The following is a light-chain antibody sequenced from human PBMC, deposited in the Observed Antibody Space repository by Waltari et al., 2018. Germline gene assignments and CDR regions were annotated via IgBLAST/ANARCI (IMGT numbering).Light chain of an antibody. CDR3: QQRSSWTPHT. CDR1: QSVGNY. V-gene: IGKV3-11*01. Sequence: EIVLTQSPATLSLSPGETDTLSCRASQSVGNYLAWYQQKPGQAPSLLRYDASNRATGIPDRCRGSGSGTDFTLTISSLEPEDFALYYCQQRSSWTPHTFGQGARLEIK. CDR2: DAS. J-gene: IGKJ2*01.